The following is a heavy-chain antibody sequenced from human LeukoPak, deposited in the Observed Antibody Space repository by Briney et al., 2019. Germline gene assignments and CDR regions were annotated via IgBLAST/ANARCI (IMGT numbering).Heavy chain of an antibody. J-gene: IGHJ6*03. V-gene: IGHV4-61*05. CDR3: ARVNAVFGVRGYMDV. CDR2: IYYSGST. CDR1: GGSISSSSYY. D-gene: IGHD3-3*01. Sequence: SETLSLTCTVSGGSISSSSYYWGWIRQPPGKGLEWIGYIYYSGSTNYNPSLKSRVTISVDTSKNQFSLKLSSVTAADTAVYYCARVNAVFGVRGYMDVWGKGTTVTVSS.